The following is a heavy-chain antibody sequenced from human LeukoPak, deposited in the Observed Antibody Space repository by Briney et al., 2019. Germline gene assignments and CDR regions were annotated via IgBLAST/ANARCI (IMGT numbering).Heavy chain of an antibody. CDR2: IYYSGST. J-gene: IGHJ4*02. D-gene: IGHD5-18*01. V-gene: IGHV4-39*01. Sequence: PSETLSLTXTVSGGSISSTSYYWGWIRQPPGKGLEWIGSIYYSGSTYYNPSLKSRVTISVDTSKNQFSLKVSSVTAADTAVYYCATHSGYSYGLSDYWGEGTLVTVSS. CDR3: ATHSGYSYGLSDY. CDR1: GGSISSTSYY.